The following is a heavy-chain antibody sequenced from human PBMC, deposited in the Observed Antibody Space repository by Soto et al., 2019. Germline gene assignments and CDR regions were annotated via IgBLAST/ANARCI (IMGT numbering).Heavy chain of an antibody. D-gene: IGHD3-3*01. CDR2: ISSSSSTI. V-gene: IGHV3-48*02. CDR1: GFTLSSYT. J-gene: IGHJ6*02. CDR3: ARDPSLMFGVVIYYYYGMDV. Sequence: GSLRLSCAASGFTLSSYTMNWVRPASGKGLEWVSYISSSSSTIYYADSVKGRFTISRDNAKNSLYLQMNSLRDEDTAVYYCARDPSLMFGVVIYYYYGMDVWGQGTTVTVSS.